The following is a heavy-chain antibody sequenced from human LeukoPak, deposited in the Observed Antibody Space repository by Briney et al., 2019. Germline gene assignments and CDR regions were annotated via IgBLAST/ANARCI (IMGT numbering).Heavy chain of an antibody. Sequence: PSETLSLTCTVSGGSISSSSYYWGWIRQPPGKGLEWIGSIYYSGSTYYNPSLKSRVTISVDTSKNQFSLKLSSVTAADTAVYYCARGWVPTAYYYMDVWGKGTTVTVSS. D-gene: IGHD5-24*01. CDR1: GGSISSSSYY. CDR3: ARGWVPTAYYYMDV. J-gene: IGHJ6*03. CDR2: IYYSGST. V-gene: IGHV4-39*07.